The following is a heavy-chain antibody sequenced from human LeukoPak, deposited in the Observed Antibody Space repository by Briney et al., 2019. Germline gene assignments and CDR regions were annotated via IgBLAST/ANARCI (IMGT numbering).Heavy chain of an antibody. D-gene: IGHD7-27*01. CDR3: ARNQEVWGEVDYFDY. V-gene: IGHV3-23*01. Sequence: GGSLRLSCAASGFTFSSYAMSWVRQAPGRGLEWVSGVSSSGGSTYYADSVKGRFTISRDNSKNTLYLQMNSLRAEDTAVYYCARNQEVWGEVDYFDYWGQGTLVTVSS. J-gene: IGHJ4*02. CDR1: GFTFSSYA. CDR2: VSSSGGST.